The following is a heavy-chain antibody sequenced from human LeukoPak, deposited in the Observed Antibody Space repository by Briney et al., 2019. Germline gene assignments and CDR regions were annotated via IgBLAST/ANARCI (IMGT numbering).Heavy chain of an antibody. D-gene: IGHD1-26*01. J-gene: IGHJ4*02. Sequence: SETLSLTCAVSGGSISSSYWSWIRQPPGKGLEWIGYIYYSGSTNHNPSLKSRVTISLDTSKNQFSLKLSSVTAADTAVYYCARHALVGATDYWGQGTLVTVSS. CDR1: GGSISSSY. V-gene: IGHV4-59*08. CDR2: IYYSGST. CDR3: ARHALVGATDY.